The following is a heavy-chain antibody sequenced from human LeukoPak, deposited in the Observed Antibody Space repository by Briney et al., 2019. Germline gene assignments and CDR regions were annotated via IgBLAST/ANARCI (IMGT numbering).Heavy chain of an antibody. D-gene: IGHD6-13*01. J-gene: IGHJ4*02. CDR1: GFTFSNAS. CDR2: IKSKTDGGTT. Sequence: GGSLRLSCAASGFTFSNASMSWVRRAPGKGLEWVARIKSKTDGGTTDYAAHVKGRFTISRDDSKNTLYLQMNSLKTEDTAVYYCTTDLYSSSWTSPYYFDYWGQGTLVTVSS. V-gene: IGHV3-15*01. CDR3: TTDLYSSSWTSPYYFDY.